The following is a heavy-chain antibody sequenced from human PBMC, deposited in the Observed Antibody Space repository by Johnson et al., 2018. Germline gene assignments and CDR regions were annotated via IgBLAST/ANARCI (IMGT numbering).Heavy chain of an antibody. CDR1: GFTFDDYA. CDR2: ISWNSGTI. Sequence: EVQLVESGGGLVQPGRSLRLSCVASGFTFDDYAMHWVRQAPGKGLEWVSGISWNSGTIGYADSVKGRFTISRDNAKNSLYLQMNSLRAEDTALYYCAKDKVTGGRYSERRGGYYYYYYMDVWGKGTTVTVAS. J-gene: IGHJ6*03. D-gene: IGHD1-26*01. CDR3: AKDKVTGGRYSERRGGYYYYYYMDV. V-gene: IGHV3-9*01.